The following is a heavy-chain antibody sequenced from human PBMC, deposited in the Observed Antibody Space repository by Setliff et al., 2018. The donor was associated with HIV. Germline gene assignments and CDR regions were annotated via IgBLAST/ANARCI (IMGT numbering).Heavy chain of an antibody. CDR3: ARSIVPVASGYYYFEY. J-gene: IGHJ4*02. D-gene: IGHD3-3*01. CDR2: IYHTGST. V-gene: IGHV4-39*01. Sequence: PSETLSLPCTVSRGSINSTSYYWGWIRQPPGNGLEWIGSIYHTGSTYYKPSLKRRFTISVDTSKNQFSLRLSSVAAGDTAVYFCARSIVPVASGYYYFEYWGQGTLVTVSS. CDR1: RGSINSTSYY.